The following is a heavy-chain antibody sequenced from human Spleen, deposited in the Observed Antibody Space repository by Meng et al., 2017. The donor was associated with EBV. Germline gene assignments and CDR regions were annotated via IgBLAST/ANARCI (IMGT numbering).Heavy chain of an antibody. V-gene: IGHV4-34*01. D-gene: IGHD6-19*01. J-gene: IGHJ4*02. Sequence: QGQLQLSGARLVKPSETLSLTCGVFGGSFSRYYWSWIRQPPGKGLEWIGEINHSGSTNYKPSLKSRVTMSVDTSRDQFSLRLSSVTAADTAVYYCARSLVGNSSGSLKYLDYWGQGTLVTVSS. CDR3: ARSLVGNSSGSLKYLDY. CDR1: GGSFSRYY. CDR2: INHSGST.